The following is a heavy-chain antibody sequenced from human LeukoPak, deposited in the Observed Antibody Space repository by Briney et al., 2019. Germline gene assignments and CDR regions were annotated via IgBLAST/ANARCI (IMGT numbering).Heavy chain of an antibody. Sequence: GGSLRLSCAASGFTFSSYAMHWVRQAPGKGLEWVAVISYDGGNKYYADSVKGRFTISRDNSKNTLYLQMNSLRAEDTAVYYCARETFGVVTPDYWGQGTLVTVSS. CDR1: GFTFSSYA. CDR2: ISYDGGNK. V-gene: IGHV3-30-3*01. D-gene: IGHD3-3*01. CDR3: ARETFGVVTPDY. J-gene: IGHJ4*02.